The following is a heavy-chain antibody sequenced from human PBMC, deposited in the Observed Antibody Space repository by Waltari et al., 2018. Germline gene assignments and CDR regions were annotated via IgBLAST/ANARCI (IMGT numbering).Heavy chain of an antibody. CDR1: GFRFEVYA. J-gene: IGHJ4*02. V-gene: IGHV3-9*01. Sequence: EVQLVASGGGLVQPGRALRVSCVGSGFRFEVYARFWVRQRPGKGLEWVSGIGWNSGAIGYADSVRGRFSTYRDNAKKSLYLQMGRLRPEDTALYYCVKGGWGFGAFYEQHWGQGIQVTVSS. CDR3: VKGGWGFGAFYEQH. D-gene: IGHD3-10*01. CDR2: IGWNSGAI.